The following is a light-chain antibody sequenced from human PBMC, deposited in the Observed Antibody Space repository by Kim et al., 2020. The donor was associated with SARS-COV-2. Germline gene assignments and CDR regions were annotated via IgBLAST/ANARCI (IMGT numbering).Light chain of an antibody. CDR1: QSVSSSY. CDR3: QQYGSWT. Sequence: SLSPGERATLSCRASQSVSSSYLAWYQQKPGQAPRLLIYGASSRATGIPDRFSGSGSGTDFTLTISRLEPEDFALYYCQQYGSWTFGQGTKVDIK. J-gene: IGKJ1*01. V-gene: IGKV3-20*01. CDR2: GAS.